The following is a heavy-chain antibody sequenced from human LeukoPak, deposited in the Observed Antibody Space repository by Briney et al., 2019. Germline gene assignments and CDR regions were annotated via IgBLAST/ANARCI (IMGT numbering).Heavy chain of an antibody. V-gene: IGHV3-23*01. D-gene: IGHD1-1*01. CDR1: GFTFSTYA. Sequence: GGSLRLSCAASGFTFSTYAMSWVRQAPGEGLEWVSTISGSGGSTYYADSVKGRFTISRDNSKNTLYLQMNSLRAEDTVVYYCAKDEGNWNDVGGPDYWGQGTLVTVSS. J-gene: IGHJ4*02. CDR2: ISGSGGST. CDR3: AKDEGNWNDVGGPDY.